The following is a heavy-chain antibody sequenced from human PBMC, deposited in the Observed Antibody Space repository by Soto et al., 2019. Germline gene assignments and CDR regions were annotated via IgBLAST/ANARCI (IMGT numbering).Heavy chain of an antibody. CDR1: GGTFSSYA. CDR2: IIPIFGTA. J-gene: IGHJ4*02. CDR3: ARVGDEVPHDSGSDY. Sequence: QVQLVQSGAEVKKPGSSVKVSCKASGGTFSSYAISWVRQDTGQGLEWMGGIIPIFGTANYAQEFQGRVTITAAESKSTAYMDLSSLRSEDTAVYYCARVGDEVPHDSGSDYWGQETLVTVTS. V-gene: IGHV1-69*01. D-gene: IGHD3-16*01.